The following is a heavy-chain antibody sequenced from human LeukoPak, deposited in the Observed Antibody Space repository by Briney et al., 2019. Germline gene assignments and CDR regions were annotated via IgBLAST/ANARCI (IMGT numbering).Heavy chain of an antibody. D-gene: IGHD6-6*01. CDR3: ARASSSGAFYYYYYMDV. Sequence: PSQTLSLTCTVSGGSISSGDYYWSWIRQPPGKGLEWIGYIYYSGSTYYNPSLKSRVTISVDTSKNQFSLKLSSVTAADTAVYYCARASSSGAFYYYYYMDVWGKGTTVTVSS. V-gene: IGHV4-30-4*01. CDR1: GGSISSGDYY. CDR2: IYYSGST. J-gene: IGHJ6*03.